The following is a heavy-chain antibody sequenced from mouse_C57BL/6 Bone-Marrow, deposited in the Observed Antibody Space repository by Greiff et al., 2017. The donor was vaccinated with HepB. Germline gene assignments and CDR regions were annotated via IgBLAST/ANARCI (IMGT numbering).Heavy chain of an antibody. Sequence: QVHVKQSGPELVKPGASVKISCKASGYAFSSSWMNWVKQRPGKGLEWIGRIYPGDGDTNYNGKFKGKATLTADKSSSTAYMQLSSLTSEDSAVYFCASEVTTVVPPWFAYWGQGTLVTVSA. V-gene: IGHV1-82*01. CDR2: IYPGDGDT. J-gene: IGHJ3*01. CDR3: ASEVTTVVPPWFAY. CDR1: GYAFSSSW. D-gene: IGHD2-2*01.